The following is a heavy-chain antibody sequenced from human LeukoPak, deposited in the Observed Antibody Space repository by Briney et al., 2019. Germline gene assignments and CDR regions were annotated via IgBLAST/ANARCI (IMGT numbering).Heavy chain of an antibody. J-gene: IGHJ4*02. V-gene: IGHV3-23*01. CDR1: GFTFRNYA. Sequence: PGGSLRLSCAASGFTFRNYAMSWVRQAPGKGLQWVSAISGSGGSTYYADSVKGRFTISRDNSKNTLYLQMNSLRADDTAVYYCVKDPPNDPFDYWGQGTLVTVSS. CDR2: ISGSGGST. CDR3: VKDPPNDPFDY.